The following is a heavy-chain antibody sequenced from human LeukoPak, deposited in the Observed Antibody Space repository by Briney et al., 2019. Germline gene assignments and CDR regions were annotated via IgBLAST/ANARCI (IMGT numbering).Heavy chain of an antibody. CDR1: GFTFSSYA. D-gene: IGHD3-22*01. V-gene: IGHV3-23*01. CDR2: SGDNT. CDR3: AKSWRYYDSSNYYAFDI. Sequence: GGTLRLSCAASGFTFSSYAMSWVRQAPGKGLEWVSSSGDNTRYADSVKGRFTISRDNSKNTLDLQMNGLRAEDTAVYYCAKSWRYYDSSNYYAFDIWGQGTMVTVSS. J-gene: IGHJ3*02.